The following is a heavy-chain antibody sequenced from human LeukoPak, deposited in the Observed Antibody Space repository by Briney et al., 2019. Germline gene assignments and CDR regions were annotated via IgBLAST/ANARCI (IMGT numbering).Heavy chain of an antibody. CDR2: INHSGST. CDR1: GGSFSGYY. D-gene: IGHD6-19*01. CDR3: ARRLYSSGWLDR. J-gene: IGHJ5*02. Sequence: SETLSLTCAVYGGSFSGYYWSWVRQPPGKGLEWIGEINHSGSTNYNPSLKSRVTISVDTSKNQFSLKLSSVPAADTAVYYCARRLYSSGWLDRWGQGTLVTVSS. V-gene: IGHV4-34*01.